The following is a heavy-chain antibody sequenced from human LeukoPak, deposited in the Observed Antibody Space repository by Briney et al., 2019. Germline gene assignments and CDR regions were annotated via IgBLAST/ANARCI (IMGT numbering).Heavy chain of an antibody. V-gene: IGHV3-23*01. J-gene: IGHJ4*02. CDR2: ISGSGGTT. CDR3: ATFQGYFDY. CDR1: GFTFSGFA. Sequence: GGSLRLSCAASGFTFSGFAMSWVRRTPGKGLEWVSGISGSGGTTYDADSVKGRFAISRDNSKNTLYLQMNSLRAEDTAVYYCATFQGYFDYWGQGTLVTVAS.